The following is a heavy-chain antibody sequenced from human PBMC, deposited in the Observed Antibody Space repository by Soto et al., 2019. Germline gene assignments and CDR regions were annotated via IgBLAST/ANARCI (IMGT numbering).Heavy chain of an antibody. CDR1: GGSFSGYY. CDR2: INHSGST. V-gene: IGHV4-34*01. Sequence: SETLSLTCAVYGGSFSGYYWSWIRQPPGKGLEWIGEINHSGSTNYNPSLKSRVTISVDTSKNQFSLKLSSVTAADTAVYYCAIIGRLRRIAVAGTSYYYGMGVWGQGTTVTVSS. D-gene: IGHD6-19*01. J-gene: IGHJ6*02. CDR3: AIIGRLRRIAVAGTSYYYGMGV.